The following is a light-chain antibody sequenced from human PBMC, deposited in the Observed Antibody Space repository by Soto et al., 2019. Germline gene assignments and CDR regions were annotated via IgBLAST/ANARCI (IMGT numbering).Light chain of an antibody. J-gene: IGKJ5*01. V-gene: IGKV1-39*01. CDR1: QSISSY. CDR2: AAS. CDR3: QQSYSTQIT. Sequence: DIQMTQSPSSLSASVGDRVTITCRASQSISSYLNWYQQKPGKAPKLLIYAASSLQSGVPSRFSGSGSGTDFTLTISSLQPEDFANYYCQQSYSTQITFGQGTRLEIK.